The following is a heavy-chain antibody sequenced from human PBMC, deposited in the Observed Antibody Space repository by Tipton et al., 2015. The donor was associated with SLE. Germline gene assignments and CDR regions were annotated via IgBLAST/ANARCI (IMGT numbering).Heavy chain of an antibody. CDR2: IYFTGNT. Sequence: GLVKPSETLSLNCTVSGGSITSSSYYWGWIRQPPGMGLEWIGSIYFTGNTYYNPSLKSRVTISVDTSKNQFSLKLSSVTAADTAVYYCARGLVYAGTNYYYYYYMDVWGKGTTVTVSS. J-gene: IGHJ6*03. V-gene: IGHV4-39*07. CDR1: GGSITSSSYY. D-gene: IGHD2-8*01. CDR3: ARGLVYAGTNYYYYYYMDV.